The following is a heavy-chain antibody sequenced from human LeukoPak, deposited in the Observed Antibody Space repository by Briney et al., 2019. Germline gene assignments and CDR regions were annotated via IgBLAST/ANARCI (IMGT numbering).Heavy chain of an antibody. J-gene: IGHJ4*02. CDR2: ISGSGGST. CDR3: AKRPYCSSTNCYFDY. Sequence: GGSLRLSCAASGFTFSSYAMSWVRQAPGKGLEWVSAISGSGGSTYYADSVKGRFTISRDNSKNTLYLQMNSLRAEDTAVYYCAKRPYCSSTNCYFDYWGQGTLVTVSS. V-gene: IGHV3-23*01. D-gene: IGHD2-2*01. CDR1: GFTFSSYA.